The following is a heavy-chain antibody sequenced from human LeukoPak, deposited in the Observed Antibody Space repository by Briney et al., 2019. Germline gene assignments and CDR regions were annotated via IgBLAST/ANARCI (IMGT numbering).Heavy chain of an antibody. CDR1: GGSISSYY. CDR3: ARANYDSSGYYTLIDAFDI. D-gene: IGHD3-22*01. Sequence: PSGTLSLTCTVSGGSISSYYWSWIRQPPGKGLEWLGYIYYSGSTNYNPSLKSRVTISVDTSKNQFSLKLSSVTAADTAVYYCARANYDSSGYYTLIDAFDIWGQGTMVTVSS. V-gene: IGHV4-59*01. J-gene: IGHJ3*02. CDR2: IYYSGST.